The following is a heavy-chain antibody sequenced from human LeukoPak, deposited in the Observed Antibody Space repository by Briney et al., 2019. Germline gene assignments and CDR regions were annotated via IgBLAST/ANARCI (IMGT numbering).Heavy chain of an antibody. J-gene: IGHJ6*03. D-gene: IGHD2-15*01. V-gene: IGHV4-39*07. Sequence: MSSETLSLPCTGSGCSIRSNHYWGWLRPPPGKGLGGNGNICYSGNFYYNPSLKTRVTMPRHTSKNKFSLKVNSVTAADTAVYYCAGLLGYCSGNRCPSSANYYYYMDVWGKGTTVTVSS. CDR1: GCSIRSNHY. CDR3: AGLLGYCSGNRCPSSANYYYYMDV. CDR2: ICYSGNF.